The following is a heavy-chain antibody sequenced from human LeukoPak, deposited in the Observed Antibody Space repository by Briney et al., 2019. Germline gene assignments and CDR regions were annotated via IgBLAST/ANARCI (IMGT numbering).Heavy chain of an antibody. Sequence: PGGSLRLSCTASGFTFSSYAMYWVRQAPGKGLEYVSAISYNGVSTYHANSVKGRFTISRDNSKNTLYLQMGSLRTEDMAVYYCARGSGWYFQIVFFDYWGQGTLVTVSS. V-gene: IGHV3-64*01. CDR3: ARGSGWYFQIVFFDY. CDR1: GFTFSSYA. J-gene: IGHJ4*02. D-gene: IGHD6-19*01. CDR2: ISYNGVST.